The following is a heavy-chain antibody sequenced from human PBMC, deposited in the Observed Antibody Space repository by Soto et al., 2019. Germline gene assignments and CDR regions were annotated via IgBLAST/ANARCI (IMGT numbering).Heavy chain of an antibody. CDR2: MNPNSGNT. V-gene: IGHV1-8*01. CDR1: GNTFPRYD. CDR3: ARGCGDGLNYYYHYGMDV. Sequence: APGKVSWKASGNTFPRYDSKWGRQAPGQRGEWMGWMNPNSGNTGYVKKFQGRVTMTRDTSMSTAYMELSSLRSEDTAVYYCARGCGDGLNYYYHYGMDVRGQGSSVIVSS. D-gene: IGHD3-10*01. J-gene: IGHJ6*02.